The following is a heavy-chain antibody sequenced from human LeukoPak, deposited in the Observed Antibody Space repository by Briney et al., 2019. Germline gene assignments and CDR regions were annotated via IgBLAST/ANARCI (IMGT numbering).Heavy chain of an antibody. D-gene: IGHD3-22*01. Sequence: SETLSLTCTVSGGSLNSYFWSWIRQPAGKGLEWIGRIYTTDTTNYNPPLRGRVTLSIDTSKNQFSLRLTSVTAADTAVYFCARGRLDYYDDSGPNRSDWFDPWGQGTLVTVSS. V-gene: IGHV4-4*07. J-gene: IGHJ5*02. CDR2: IYTTDTT. CDR3: ARGRLDYYDDSGPNRSDWFDP. CDR1: GGSLNSYF.